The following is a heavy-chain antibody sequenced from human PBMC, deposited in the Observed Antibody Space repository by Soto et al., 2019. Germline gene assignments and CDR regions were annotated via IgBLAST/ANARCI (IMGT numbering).Heavy chain of an antibody. CDR2: ITGSGVYR. CDR3: ARHPSGYIGNLDY. D-gene: IGHD5-12*01. J-gene: IGHJ4*02. V-gene: IGHV3-23*01. Sequence: GGSLRLSCAASGFTFSSYAMSWFRQAPGKGLEWVSTITGSGVYRYHTDSVQGRFTISRDNSKDTLYLQMNSLRAEDTAVYYCARHPSGYIGNLDYWGQGTLVTVSS. CDR1: GFTFSSYA.